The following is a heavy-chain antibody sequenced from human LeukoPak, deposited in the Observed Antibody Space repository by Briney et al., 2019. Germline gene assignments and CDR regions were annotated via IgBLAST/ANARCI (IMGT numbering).Heavy chain of an antibody. D-gene: IGHD3-22*01. CDR3: ARARNDYDSNGFSFLDY. CDR2: ICYDGSNI. V-gene: IGHV3-33*01. J-gene: IGHJ4*02. CDR1: GISFSIHG. Sequence: PGRSLRLSCAASGISFSIHGMHWVRQPPGKVLEWVAVICYDGSNIYYADSVKGRFTISRDNSKNTLYLQTNSLRAEDTALYYCARARNDYDSNGFSFLDYWGQGTLVTVSS.